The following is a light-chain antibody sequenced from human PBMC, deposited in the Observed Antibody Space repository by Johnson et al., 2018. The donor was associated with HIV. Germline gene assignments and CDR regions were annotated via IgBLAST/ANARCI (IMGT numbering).Light chain of an antibody. V-gene: IGLV1-51*02. CDR2: ENT. CDR3: LAWHTSLRAWGA. J-gene: IGLJ1*01. Sequence: QSVLTQPPSVSAAPGQKVTISCSGSSSNIGNNYVSWYRQLPGTAPKLLIYENTQRPSGIPDRFSGSKSGASATLGITGLQTGDEADYYCLAWHTSLRAWGAFGTWTKVTVL. CDR1: SSNIGNNY.